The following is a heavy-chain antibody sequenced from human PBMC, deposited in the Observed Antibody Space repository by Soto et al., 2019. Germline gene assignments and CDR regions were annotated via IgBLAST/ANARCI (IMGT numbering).Heavy chain of an antibody. CDR1: GFTFSSYS. J-gene: IGHJ3*02. CDR2: ISSSSSTI. V-gene: IGHV3-48*02. Sequence: PGGSLRLSCAASGFTFSSYSMNWVRQAPGKGLEWVSYISSSSSTIYYADSVKGRFTISRDNAKNSLYLQMNSLRDEDTAVYYCASYGYYYDSNDAFDIWGQGTMVTVSS. CDR3: ASYGYYYDSNDAFDI. D-gene: IGHD3-22*01.